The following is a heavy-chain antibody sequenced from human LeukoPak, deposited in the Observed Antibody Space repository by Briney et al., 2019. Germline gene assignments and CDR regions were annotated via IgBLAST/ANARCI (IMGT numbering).Heavy chain of an antibody. CDR3: ARLAYCGGDCLEGFDY. CDR1: GGSISSSSYY. D-gene: IGHD2-21*02. CDR2: IYYSGST. J-gene: IGHJ4*02. Sequence: SETLSLTCTVSGGSISSSSYYWGWIRQPPGKGLEWIGSIYYSGSTYYNPSLKSRVTISVDTSKNQFSLKLSSVTAADTAVYYCARLAYCGGDCLEGFDYWGQGTLVTVSS. V-gene: IGHV4-39*01.